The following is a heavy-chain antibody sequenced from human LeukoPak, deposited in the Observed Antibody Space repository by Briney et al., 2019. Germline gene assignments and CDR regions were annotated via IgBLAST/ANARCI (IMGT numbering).Heavy chain of an antibody. Sequence: RGASVKVSCKASGGTFSSYAISWVRQAPGQGLEWMGGIIPIFGTANYAQKFQGRVTITADESTSTAYMELSSLRSEDTAVYYCARGRPYAFDIWGQGTMVTVSS. CDR3: ARGRPYAFDI. CDR2: IIPIFGTA. J-gene: IGHJ3*02. V-gene: IGHV1-69*13. CDR1: GGTFSSYA.